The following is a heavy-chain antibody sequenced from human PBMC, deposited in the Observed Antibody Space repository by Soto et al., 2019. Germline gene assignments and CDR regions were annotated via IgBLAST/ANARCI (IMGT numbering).Heavy chain of an antibody. CDR1: VFTFSSYA. CDR2: ISGSGGST. CDR3: AKAYDFWSGYYHFDY. V-gene: IGHV3-23*01. Sequence: GGSLRLSCAASVFTFSSYAMSWVRQAPGKGLEWVSAISGSGGSTYYADSVKGRFTISRDNSKNTLYLQMNSLRAEDTAVYYCAKAYDFWSGYYHFDYWGQGTLVTVSS. D-gene: IGHD3-3*01. J-gene: IGHJ4*02.